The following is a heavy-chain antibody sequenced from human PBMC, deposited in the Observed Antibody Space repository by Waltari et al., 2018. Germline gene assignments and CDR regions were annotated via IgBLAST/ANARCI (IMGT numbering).Heavy chain of an antibody. J-gene: IGHJ4*02. V-gene: IGHV3-23*04. Sequence: EVQLVESGGGLVKPGGSLRLPCAPHGFTVSCCGMSWGRQAPGKGLEWVSGITPGGAPYYADFVRGRFTISRDNSNNMLFLQMNSLRVDDTAIYYCAKEIPYSNGWLHIDSWGQGTLVSVPS. CDR2: ITPGGAP. CDR1: GFTVSCCG. D-gene: IGHD6-19*01. CDR3: AKEIPYSNGWLHIDS.